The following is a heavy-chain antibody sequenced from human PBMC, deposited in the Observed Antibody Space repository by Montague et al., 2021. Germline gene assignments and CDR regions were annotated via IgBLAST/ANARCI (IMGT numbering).Heavy chain of an antibody. CDR2: IYYSGNT. CDR3: AREWGPFDY. J-gene: IGHJ3*01. Sequence: SETLSLTCSVSGDSMNAYKWNWIRQPPGKGLQWIGFIYYSGNTNYNPSLKSRVTISLDTSSNQFSLEVSSVTAADTAKYYCAREWGPFDYWGQGIMVTVSS. CDR1: GDSMNAYK. D-gene: IGHD1-26*01. V-gene: IGHV4-59*01.